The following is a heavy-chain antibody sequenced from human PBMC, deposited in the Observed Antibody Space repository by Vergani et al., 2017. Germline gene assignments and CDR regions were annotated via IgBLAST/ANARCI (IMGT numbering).Heavy chain of an antibody. CDR1: GGSFSGYY. CDR3: ARGSVGASRKAFDI. CDR2: INHSGST. V-gene: IGHV4-34*01. J-gene: IGHJ3*02. Sequence: QVQLQQWGAGLLKPSETLSLTCAVYGGSFSGYYWSWIRQPPGKGLEWIGEINHSGSTNYNPSLKSRVTISVDTSKNQFSLKLSSVTAADTAVYYCARGSVGASRKAFDIWGQGTMVTVSS. D-gene: IGHD1-26*01.